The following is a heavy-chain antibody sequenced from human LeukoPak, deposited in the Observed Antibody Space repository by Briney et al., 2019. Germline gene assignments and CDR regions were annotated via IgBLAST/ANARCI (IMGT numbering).Heavy chain of an antibody. CDR1: GGSTSSYY. V-gene: IGHV4-59*01. D-gene: IGHD6-13*01. CDR2: IYYSGST. CDR3: ARDRGSSSWYIDAFDI. Sequence: SETLSLTCTVSGGSTSSYYWSWIRQPPGKGLEWIGYIYYSGSTNYNPSLKSRVTISVDTSKNQFSLKLSSVTAADAAVYYCARDRGSSSWYIDAFDIWGQGTMVTVSS. J-gene: IGHJ3*02.